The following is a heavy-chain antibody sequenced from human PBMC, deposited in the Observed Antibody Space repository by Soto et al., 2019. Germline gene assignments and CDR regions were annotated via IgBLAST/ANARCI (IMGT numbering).Heavy chain of an antibody. Sequence: EGQVVESGGGLVQPGESMSLSCAASGFTFSTYWMNWVRQAPGQGLEWVATINPDGRGKRYVASLKGRFTVSRDNGKNPLYLQMNSLRVDDTAVSYCLVWGANDGLSCWGRGTQVPVSS. CDR3: LVWGANDGLSC. CDR2: INPDGRGK. CDR1: GFTFSTYW. D-gene: IGHD1-1*01. V-gene: IGHV3-7*01. J-gene: IGHJ4*02.